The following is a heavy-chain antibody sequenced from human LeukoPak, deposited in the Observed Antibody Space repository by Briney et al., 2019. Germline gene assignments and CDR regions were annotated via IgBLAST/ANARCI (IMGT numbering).Heavy chain of an antibody. V-gene: IGHV3-23*01. CDR1: GFTFSTYG. D-gene: IGHD3-10*01. J-gene: IGHJ4*02. CDR2: IGGSGGST. CDR3: AKFTRTLVRGALVN. Sequence: GGTVRLSCAASGFTFSTYGLSWVRQAPGKGLEWVSAIGGSGGSTYYVDSVKGRFTISRDDSKNTLYLQMNSLRAEDTAVYYCAKFTRTLVRGALVNWGQGTLVTVSS.